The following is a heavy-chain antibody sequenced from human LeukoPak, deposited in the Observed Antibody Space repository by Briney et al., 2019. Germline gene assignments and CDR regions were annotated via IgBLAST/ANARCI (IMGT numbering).Heavy chain of an antibody. D-gene: IGHD2-21*01. V-gene: IGHV3-21*01. CDR2: ISSSSSYI. CDR3: AGSNYWGSRAFDI. Sequence: EGSLRLSCAASGFTFSSYSMNWVRQAPGKGLEWVSSISSSSSYIYYADSVKGRFTISRDNAKNSLYLQMNSLRAEDTAVYYCAGSNYWGSRAFDIWGQGTMVTVSS. J-gene: IGHJ3*02. CDR1: GFTFSSYS.